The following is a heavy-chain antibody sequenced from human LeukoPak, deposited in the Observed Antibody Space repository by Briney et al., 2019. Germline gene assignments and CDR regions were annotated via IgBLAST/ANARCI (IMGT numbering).Heavy chain of an antibody. CDR2: IKQDGSEK. J-gene: IGHJ4*02. V-gene: IGHV3-7*01. CDR3: AIIPDSAAYDY. D-gene: IGHD6-13*01. CDR1: GFTFSSYW. Sequence: GGSLRFSCAASGFTFSSYWMSWVRQAPGKGLEWVANIKQDGSEKYYVDSVKGRFTISRDNAKNSLYLQMNSLRAEDTAVYYCAIIPDSAAYDYWGQGTLVTVSS.